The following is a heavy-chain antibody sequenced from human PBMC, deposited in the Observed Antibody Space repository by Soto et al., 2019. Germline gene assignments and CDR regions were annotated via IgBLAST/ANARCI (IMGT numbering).Heavy chain of an antibody. CDR2: IIPIFGTA. V-gene: IGHV1-69*13. J-gene: IGHJ4*02. CDR1: GGTFSSYA. CDR3: ARDRIAGAGVKSLGVYYFDD. Sequence: SVKVSCKASGGTFSSYAISWVRQAPGQGLEWMGGIIPIFGTANYAQKFQGRATITADESTSTAYMELSSLRSEDTAVYYCARDRIAGAGVKSLGVYYFDDRGQGTRVTVSS. D-gene: IGHD6-19*01.